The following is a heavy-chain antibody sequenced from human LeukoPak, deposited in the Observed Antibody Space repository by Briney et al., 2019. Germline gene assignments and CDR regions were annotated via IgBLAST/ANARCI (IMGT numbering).Heavy chain of an antibody. CDR3: ARNPTSYCSGGSCYWDQFDY. CDR1: GYTFTSYY. D-gene: IGHD2-15*01. V-gene: IGHV1-46*01. CDR2: INSSGGST. Sequence: ASVKVSCEASGYTFTSYYMHWVRQAPGQGLEWMGIINSSGGSTSYAQRFQGRVTMTRDTSTSTVYMELSSLRSEDTAVYYCARNPTSYCSGGSCYWDQFDYWGQGTLVTVSS. J-gene: IGHJ4*02.